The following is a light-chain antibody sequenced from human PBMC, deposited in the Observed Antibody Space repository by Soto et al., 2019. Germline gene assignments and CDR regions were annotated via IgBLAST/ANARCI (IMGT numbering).Light chain of an antibody. Sequence: QSVLTQPASVSGSPGQSITISCTGTGSDVGGFNSVSWYQLRPGTAPKLILYDVVDRPSGVSYRFSGSKSGNTASLTIFGLQAADEADYFCSSYTSTMTNVFGSGTKVTVL. CDR1: GSDVGGFNS. V-gene: IGLV2-14*03. CDR3: SSYTSTMTNV. CDR2: DVV. J-gene: IGLJ1*01.